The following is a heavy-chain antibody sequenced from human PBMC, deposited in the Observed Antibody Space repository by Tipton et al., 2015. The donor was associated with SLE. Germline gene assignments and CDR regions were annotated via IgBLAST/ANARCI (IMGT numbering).Heavy chain of an antibody. D-gene: IGHD2-2*01. V-gene: IGHV1-69*01. CDR1: GGTFKDHA. Sequence: QLVQSGAEVKKPGSSVKVSCKASGGTFKDHAFSWVRQAPGQGLEWMGAIIPIFNTADYAQKFQGRVTITADEYKSTAFMELSSRRSDDTAVYYCARHRCSSTICYFDYWGQGTLVTVSS. CDR2: IIPIFNTA. CDR3: ARHRCSSTICYFDY. J-gene: IGHJ4*02.